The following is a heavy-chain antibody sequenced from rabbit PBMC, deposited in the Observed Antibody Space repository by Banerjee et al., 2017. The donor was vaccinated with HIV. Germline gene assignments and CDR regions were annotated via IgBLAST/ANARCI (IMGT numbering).Heavy chain of an antibody. CDR1: GIDFSSYYY. Sequence: EESGGGLVKPGGTLTLTCKASGIDFSSYYYMCWVRQAPGKGLEWIGFISYGGSAYYASWAKGRFTISKTSSTTVTLQMTSLTAADTATYFCARGDWLDLWGQGTLVTVS. CDR2: ISYGGSA. V-gene: IGHV1S40*01. J-gene: IGHJ5*01. CDR3: ARGDWLDL.